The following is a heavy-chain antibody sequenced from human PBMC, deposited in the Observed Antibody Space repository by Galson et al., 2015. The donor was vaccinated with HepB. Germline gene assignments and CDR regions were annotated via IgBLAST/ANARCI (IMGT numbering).Heavy chain of an antibody. CDR3: AHRRSAMVRGADVAWSDP. CDR1: GFSLSSGGVG. Sequence: PALVKPTQTLTLTCTFSGFSLSSGGVGVGWIRQPPGKALEWLALIYWDGNERYSSSLKTRLTITKDTSKNQVFLTMTNMDPVDTATYYCAHRRSAMVRGADVAWSDPWGQGTLVTVSS. V-gene: IGHV2-5*02. CDR2: IYWDGNE. J-gene: IGHJ5*02. D-gene: IGHD3-10*01.